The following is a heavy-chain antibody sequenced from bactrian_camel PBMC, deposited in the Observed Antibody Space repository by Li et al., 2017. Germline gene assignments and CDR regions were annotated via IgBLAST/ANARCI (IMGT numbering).Heavy chain of an antibody. CDR1: LYTTRVYC. D-gene: IGHD3*01. CDR2: IHKHYNYT. CDR3: GASKGAPCVGGYWTSDGRVGY. J-gene: IGHJ6*01. Sequence: QLVESGGGSVQAGGSLRLSCAARLYTTRVYCMAWFRQAPGKEREGLAAIHKHYNYTFYADSVKGRFTITQDSAKNTIYLQMDNVKPEDTAMYYCGASKGAPCVGGYWTSDGRVGYWGRGTQVTVS. V-gene: IGHV3S6*01.